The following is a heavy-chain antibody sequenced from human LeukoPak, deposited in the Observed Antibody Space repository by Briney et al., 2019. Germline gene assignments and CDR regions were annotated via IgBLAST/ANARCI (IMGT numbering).Heavy chain of an antibody. V-gene: IGHV3-21*01. CDR3: ARLGSSGYYTPDY. CDR1: GFTFSSYS. CDR2: ISSSSSYI. Sequence: GGSLRLSCAASGFTFSSYSMNWVRQAPGKGLEWVSSISSSSSYIYYADSVKGRFTISRDNAKNSLYLQMNSLRAEDTAVYYCARLGSSGYYTPDYWGQGTLVTVSS. J-gene: IGHJ4*02. D-gene: IGHD3-22*01.